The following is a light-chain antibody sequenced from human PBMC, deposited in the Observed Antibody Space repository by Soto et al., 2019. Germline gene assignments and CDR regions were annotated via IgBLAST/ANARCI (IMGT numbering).Light chain of an antibody. CDR1: QDIKNY. Sequence: IQMTQSPSSLSASVGDRITITCQASQDIKNYVIWYQHKPGKAPKLLIYDAASLGTGVSSRFSVSGSGTHFTLAISSLQPEDISTYYCQQFDSVPCTFGQGTKLEIK. CDR3: QQFDSVPCT. CDR2: DAA. V-gene: IGKV1-33*01. J-gene: IGKJ2*02.